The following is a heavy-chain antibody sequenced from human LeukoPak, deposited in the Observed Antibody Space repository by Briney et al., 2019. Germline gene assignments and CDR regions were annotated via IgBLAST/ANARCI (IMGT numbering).Heavy chain of an antibody. CDR2: IFYSGSP. CDR3: ARVPTVTLYYYYYGMDV. V-gene: IGHV4-39*01. J-gene: IGHJ6*02. D-gene: IGHD4-17*01. Sequence: SETLSLTCSVSGGSFSSSTYYWGWIRQPPGKGLEWIGSIFYSGSPYYNPSLQSRVTISVDTSKSQFSLKLSSVTAADTAVYYCARVPTVTLYYYYYGMDVWGQGTTVTASS. CDR1: GGSFSSSTYY.